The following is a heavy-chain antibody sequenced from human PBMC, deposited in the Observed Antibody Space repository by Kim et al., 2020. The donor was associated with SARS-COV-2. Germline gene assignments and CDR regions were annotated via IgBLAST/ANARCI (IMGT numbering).Heavy chain of an antibody. CDR1: GFTFSSYA. CDR2: ISGSGGST. V-gene: IGHV3-23*01. J-gene: IGHJ6*02. Sequence: GGSLRLSCAASGFTFSSYAMSWVRQAPGKGLEWVSAISGSGGSTYYADSVKGRFTISRDNSKNTLYLQMNSLRAEDTAVYYCAKDRGVRDYYYYYYGMDVWGQGTTVTVSS. D-gene: IGHD3-10*01. CDR3: AKDRGVRDYYYYYYGMDV.